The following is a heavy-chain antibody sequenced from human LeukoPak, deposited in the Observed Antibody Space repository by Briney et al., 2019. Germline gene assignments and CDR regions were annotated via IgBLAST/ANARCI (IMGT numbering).Heavy chain of an antibody. V-gene: IGHV4-38-2*01. D-gene: IGHD4-17*01. CDR3: ARRATIYGDYVNDAFDI. J-gene: IGHJ3*02. CDR2: IYQSGGT. CDR1: GYSISSGYY. Sequence: SETLSLTCVVSGYSISSGYYWGWIRQPPGKGLEWIGSIYQSGGTFYNPSLKSRVTMSVDTSKNQFSLKLSSVTAADTAVYYCARRATIYGDYVNDAFDIWGQGTMVTVSS.